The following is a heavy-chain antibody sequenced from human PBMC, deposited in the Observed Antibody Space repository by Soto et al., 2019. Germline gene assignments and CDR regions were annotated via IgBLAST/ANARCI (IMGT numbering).Heavy chain of an antibody. J-gene: IGHJ4*02. CDR1: GGSISPYY. CDR3: ARRGDWGSDEFDY. D-gene: IGHD7-27*01. CDR2: IYYSGST. Sequence: PSETLSLTCTVSGGSISPYYWSLIRQPPGKGLEWIGYIYYSGSTSYNPSLKSRVTIAVDTSKNQFSLNLSSMTATDTAVYYCARRGDWGSDEFDYWGQGTLVTVS. V-gene: IGHV4-59*08.